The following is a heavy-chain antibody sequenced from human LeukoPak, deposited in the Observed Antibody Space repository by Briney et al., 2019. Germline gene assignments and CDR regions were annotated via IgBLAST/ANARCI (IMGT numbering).Heavy chain of an antibody. CDR1: GFTFSSYW. CDR2: INSDGSST. Sequence: GGSLRLSCAASGFTFSSYWMHWVRQAPGKGLGWVSRINSDGSSTSYADSVKGRFTISRDNAKNTLYLQMNSLRAEDTAVYYCAREETYYDFWSGNYYYYYMDVWGKGTTVTVSS. V-gene: IGHV3-74*01. CDR3: AREETYYDFWSGNYYYYYMDV. D-gene: IGHD3-3*01. J-gene: IGHJ6*03.